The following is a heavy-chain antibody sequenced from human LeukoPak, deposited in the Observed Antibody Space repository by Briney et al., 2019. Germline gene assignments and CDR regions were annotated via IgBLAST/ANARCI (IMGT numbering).Heavy chain of an antibody. CDR1: GGTFSSYA. Sequence: SVKVSCKASGGTFSSYAISWVRQAPGQGLEWMGGIIPIFGTANYAQKFQGRVTITADESPSTAYMELSSLTSEDTAVYYCARAGYCSSTSCYNWFDPWGQGTLVTVSS. J-gene: IGHJ5*02. CDR2: IIPIFGTA. D-gene: IGHD2-2*01. CDR3: ARAGYCSSTSCYNWFDP. V-gene: IGHV1-69*01.